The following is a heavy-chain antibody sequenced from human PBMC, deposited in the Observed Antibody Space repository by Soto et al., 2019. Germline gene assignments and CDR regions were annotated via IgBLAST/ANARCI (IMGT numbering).Heavy chain of an antibody. Sequence: QVQLQESGPGLVKPSQTLSLTCTVSGGSISNGDYYWNWIRQPPGKGLEWIGSIYYTGITYYNPSLTSRVTMSLDTSKTQFSLKLSSVPAADTAMHYCTRTSAVEGDYWGPGILVTVSS. D-gene: IGHD3-10*01. CDR1: GGSISNGDYY. CDR3: TRTSAVEGDY. CDR2: IYYTGIT. V-gene: IGHV4-30-4*01. J-gene: IGHJ4*02.